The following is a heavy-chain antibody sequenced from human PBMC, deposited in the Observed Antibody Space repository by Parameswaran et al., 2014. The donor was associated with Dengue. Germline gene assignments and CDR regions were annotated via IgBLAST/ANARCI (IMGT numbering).Heavy chain of an antibody. J-gene: IGHJ4*02. D-gene: IGHD6-19*01. Sequence: WVRQAPGQGLEWMGWISAYNGNANYAQKLQGRVTMTTDTSTSTAYMELRSLRSDDTAVYYCARGKVRIAVAEDWGQGTLVTVSS. CDR2: ISAYNGNA. CDR3: ARGKVRIAVAED. V-gene: IGHV1-18*01.